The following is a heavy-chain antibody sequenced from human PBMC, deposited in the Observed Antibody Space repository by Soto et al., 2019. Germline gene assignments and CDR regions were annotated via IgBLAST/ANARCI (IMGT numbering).Heavy chain of an antibody. Sequence: ETLSLTCTVSGGSVSSINYYWSWIRQPPGRGLEWIGYVYYSGDTNYNPSLKSRVSISVDSSKNQFSLKLNSVTAADTAVYYCARDGRMPTDLGGYYFYGMDVWGQGTTVTVSS. J-gene: IGHJ6*02. CDR3: ARDGRMPTDLGGYYFYGMDV. CDR1: GGSVSSINYY. CDR2: VYYSGDT. V-gene: IGHV4-61*01. D-gene: IGHD4-4*01.